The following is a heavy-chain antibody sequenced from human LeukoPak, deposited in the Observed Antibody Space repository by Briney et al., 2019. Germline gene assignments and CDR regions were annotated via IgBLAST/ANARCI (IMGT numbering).Heavy chain of an antibody. CDR1: GFTFRSYA. Sequence: GGSLRLSCVASGFTFRSYAMHWVRQAPGKGLEWVAVISYDENDKYYAESVKGRFTISRDNSKNTLYLQMNSLRPRDTAVYYCARGREWSGEFYYFEYWGQGTLVTVSS. D-gene: IGHD3-10*01. V-gene: IGHV3-30-3*01. CDR2: ISYDENDK. J-gene: IGHJ4*02. CDR3: ARGREWSGEFYYFEY.